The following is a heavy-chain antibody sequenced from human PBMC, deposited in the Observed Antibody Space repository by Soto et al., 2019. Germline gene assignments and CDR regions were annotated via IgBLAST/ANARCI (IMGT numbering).Heavy chain of an antibody. CDR1: GFTFSGYA. CDR2: ISYDGTNK. Sequence: QVQLVESGGGVVQPGRSLRLSCAASGFTFSGYALHWVRQAPGKGLEWVALISYDGTNKYYADSVKGRFTISRDNSKNTLFLHMISLRAEDTAVYYCARALEGAHFDYWGQGTLVTVSS. J-gene: IGHJ4*02. CDR3: ARALEGAHFDY. V-gene: IGHV3-30-3*01.